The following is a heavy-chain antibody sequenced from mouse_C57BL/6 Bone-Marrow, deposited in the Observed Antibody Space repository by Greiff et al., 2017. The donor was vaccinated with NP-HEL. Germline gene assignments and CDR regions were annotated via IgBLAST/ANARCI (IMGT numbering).Heavy chain of an antibody. CDR2: ISNGGGST. J-gene: IGHJ4*01. CDR3: ARHGAMDY. CDR1: GFTFSDYY. Sequence: DVMLVESGGGLVQPGGSLKLSCAASGFTFSDYYMYWVRQTPEKRLEWVAYISNGGGSTYYPDTVKGRFTLSRDNAKNTLYLQMSRLKSEDTAMYYCARHGAMDYWGQGTSVTVSS. V-gene: IGHV5-12*01.